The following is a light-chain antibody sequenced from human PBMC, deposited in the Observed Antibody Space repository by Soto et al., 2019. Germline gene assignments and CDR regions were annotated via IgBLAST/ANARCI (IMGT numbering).Light chain of an antibody. J-gene: IGLJ3*02. V-gene: IGLV2-11*01. Sequence: QSALTQPRSVSGSPGQSVTISCTGTSSDVGGYDYVSWYQQHPGKAPKLMIFDVNKRPSGVPDRFSGSKSGNTAFLTIYGLQAEDEADYSCFSYAGIRVFGGGTQLTVL. CDR1: SSDVGGYDY. CDR3: FSYAGIRV. CDR2: DVN.